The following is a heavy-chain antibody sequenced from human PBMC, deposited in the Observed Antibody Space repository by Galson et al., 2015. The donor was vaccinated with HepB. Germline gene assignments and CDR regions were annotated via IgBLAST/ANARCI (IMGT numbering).Heavy chain of an antibody. J-gene: IGHJ4*02. CDR3: ARAPSIGVSARFDY. D-gene: IGHD3-10*01. Sequence: ETLSLTCADYVGSFSGYYWTWIRQPPGKGLEWIGEINHSGSTTYNPSLKSRVTISADTSKNQFSLKLTSVTAADTAVYYCARAPSIGVSARFDYWGQGTLVTVSS. CDR2: INHSGST. CDR1: VGSFSGYY. V-gene: IGHV4-34*01.